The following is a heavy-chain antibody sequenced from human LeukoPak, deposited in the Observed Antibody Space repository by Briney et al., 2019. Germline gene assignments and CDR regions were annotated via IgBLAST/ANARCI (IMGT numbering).Heavy chain of an antibody. V-gene: IGHV5-10-1*01. CDR3: AIGGSIDY. CDR2: IDPSDSYT. J-gene: IGHJ4*02. Sequence: NRGGSLQISCQGSGSTFTSYWISWVRQLPGKGLEWMGRIDPSDSYTNYSPSFQGHVTISADKSISTAYLQWSSLKASDTAMYYCAIGGSIDYWGQGTLVTVSS. CDR1: GSTFTSYW. D-gene: IGHD3-3*01.